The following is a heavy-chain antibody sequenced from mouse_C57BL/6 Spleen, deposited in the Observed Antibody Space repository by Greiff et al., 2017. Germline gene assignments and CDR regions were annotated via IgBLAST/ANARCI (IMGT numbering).Heavy chain of an antibody. V-gene: IGHV1-82*01. J-gene: IGHJ1*03. D-gene: IGHD1-1*01. CDR3: ATDYYGSSYTYFDV. Sequence: QVQLQQSGPELVKPGASVKISCKASGYAFSGSWMNWVQQRPGKGLEWIGRIYPGDGDTTYNGKFKGKATLTADKSSSTAYMQLSSLTSEDSAVYFCATDYYGSSYTYFDVWGTGTTVTVSS. CDR2: IYPGDGDT. CDR1: GYAFSGSW.